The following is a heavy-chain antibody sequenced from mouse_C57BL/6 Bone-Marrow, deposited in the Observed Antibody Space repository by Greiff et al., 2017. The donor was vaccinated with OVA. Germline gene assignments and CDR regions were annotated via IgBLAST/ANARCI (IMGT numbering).Heavy chain of an antibody. CDR3: AREWLLRPYAMDY. CDR1: GYTFTSYW. CDR2: IDPSDSET. J-gene: IGHJ4*01. Sequence: VKLQQPGAELVRPGSSVKLSCKASGYTFTSYWMHWVKQRPIQGLEWIGNIDPSDSETHYNQKFKDKATLTVDKSSSTAYMQLSSLTSEDSAVYYCAREWLLRPYAMDYWGQGTSVTVSS. D-gene: IGHD2-3*01. V-gene: IGHV1-52*01.